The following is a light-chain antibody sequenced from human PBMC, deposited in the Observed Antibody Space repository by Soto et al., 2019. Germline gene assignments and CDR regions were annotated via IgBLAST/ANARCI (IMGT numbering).Light chain of an antibody. CDR2: DNN. V-gene: IGLV1-51*01. CDR1: SSNIGNNY. Sequence: QSVLTQSPSVSAAPGQKVTISCCGSSSNIGNNYVSWSQQLPRTAPKLLIYDNNKRPSGIPDRFSGSKSGTSGTLDITGLLTGDEADYYCATWDGSLPGEVFGGGTKVTVL. CDR3: ATWDGSLPGEV. J-gene: IGLJ2*01.